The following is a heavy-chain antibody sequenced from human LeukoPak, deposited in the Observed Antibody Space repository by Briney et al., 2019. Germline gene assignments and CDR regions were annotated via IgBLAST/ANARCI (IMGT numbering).Heavy chain of an antibody. D-gene: IGHD3-22*01. J-gene: IGHJ4*02. Sequence: GGSLRLSCAASGFTFSSYAMSWVRQAPGKGLEWVSAISGSGGSTYYADSVKGRFTISRDNSKNTLYLQMNSLRAEDTAVYYCAKDPTRSRYYYDSSGKGGYWGQGTLVTVSS. CDR2: ISGSGGST. CDR1: GFTFSSYA. CDR3: AKDPTRSRYYYDSSGKGGY. V-gene: IGHV3-23*01.